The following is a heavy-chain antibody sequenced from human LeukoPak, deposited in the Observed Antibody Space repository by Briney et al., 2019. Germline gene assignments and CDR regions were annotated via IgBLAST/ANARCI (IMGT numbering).Heavy chain of an antibody. D-gene: IGHD2-8*01. J-gene: IGHJ5*02. V-gene: IGHV3-11*03. Sequence: GGSLRLSCGGSAFTFSDYYMSWIRQAPGKGLEWLSYISSSGYTNYADSVKGRFTISRDNAKNSLYLQMNSLRADDTAVYYCARRVNTWFDPWGQGTLVTVSS. CDR3: ARRVNTWFDP. CDR1: AFTFSDYY. CDR2: ISSSGYT.